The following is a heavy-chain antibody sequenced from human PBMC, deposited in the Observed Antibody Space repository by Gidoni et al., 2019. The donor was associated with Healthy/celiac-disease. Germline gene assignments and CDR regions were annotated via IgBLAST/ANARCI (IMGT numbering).Heavy chain of an antibody. CDR2: IIPILGIA. Sequence: QVQLLQSGAEVKKPGSSVKVSCKASGGTFSSYTISWVRQAPGQGLEWMGRIIPILGIANYAQKFQGRVTITADKSTSTAYMELSSLRSEDTAVYYCASPIDYGDNFDYWGQGTLVTVSS. CDR3: ASPIDYGDNFDY. D-gene: IGHD4-17*01. J-gene: IGHJ4*02. CDR1: GGTFSSYT. V-gene: IGHV1-69*02.